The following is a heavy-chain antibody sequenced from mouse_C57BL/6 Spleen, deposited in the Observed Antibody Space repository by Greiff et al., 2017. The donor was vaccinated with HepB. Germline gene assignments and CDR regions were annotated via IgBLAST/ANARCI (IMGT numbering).Heavy chain of an antibody. CDR3: ARPTYYSNYDWYFDV. D-gene: IGHD2-5*01. Sequence: VQLQQPGAELVKPGASVKLSCKASGYTFTSYWMHWVKQRPGQGLEWIGMIHPNSGSTNYNEKFKSKATLTVDTSSSTAYMQLSSLTSEDSAVYYCARPTYYSNYDWYFDVWGTGTTVTVSS. CDR2: IHPNSGST. CDR1: GYTFTSYW. J-gene: IGHJ1*03. V-gene: IGHV1-64*01.